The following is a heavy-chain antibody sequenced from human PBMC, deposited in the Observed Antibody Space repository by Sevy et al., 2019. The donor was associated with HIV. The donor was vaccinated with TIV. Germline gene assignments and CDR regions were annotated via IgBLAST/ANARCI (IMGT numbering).Heavy chain of an antibody. CDR2: ISYDGDYK. CDR1: GFTFSAHG. J-gene: IGHJ6*02. V-gene: IGHV3-30*18. D-gene: IGHD5-12*01. Sequence: GGSLRLSCVGSGFTFSAHGMHWVRRAPGKGLEWVAVISYDGDYKYYADSVKGRFTISRDRSKNTLYLQMNSLRTEDTAMYFCANVQSASVYAGEYYYCLDVWGQGTTVTVSS. CDR3: ANVQSASVYAGEYYYCLDV.